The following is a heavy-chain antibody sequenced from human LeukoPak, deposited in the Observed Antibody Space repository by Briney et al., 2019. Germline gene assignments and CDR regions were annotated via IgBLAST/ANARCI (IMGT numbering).Heavy chain of an antibody. Sequence: RGSLRLSCAASGFIFSSYAMSWVRQAPGKGLEWVSYGGSGGSTYYADSVRGRFTVSRDNSKSTLYLQMNSLTAEDTAVYYCAKMRGQYYHSYYMDAWGKGTTVTVSS. V-gene: IGHV3-23*01. CDR1: GFIFSSYA. CDR3: AKMRGQYYHSYYMDA. J-gene: IGHJ6*03. CDR2: GGSGGST.